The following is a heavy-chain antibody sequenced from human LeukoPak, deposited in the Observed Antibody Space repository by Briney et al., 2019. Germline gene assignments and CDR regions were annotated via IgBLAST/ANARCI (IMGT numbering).Heavy chain of an antibody. CDR1: GYSISSGYY. D-gene: IGHD3-16*02. J-gene: IGHJ3*02. Sequence: PSETLSLTCTVSGYSISSGYYWGWIRQPPGKGLEWIGSIYHSGSTYYNPSLKSRVTISVDTSKNQFSLKLSSVTAADTAVYYCARVGVMITFGGVIAYDAFDIWGQGTIVTVSS. CDR2: IYHSGST. V-gene: IGHV4-38-2*02. CDR3: ARVGVMITFGGVIAYDAFDI.